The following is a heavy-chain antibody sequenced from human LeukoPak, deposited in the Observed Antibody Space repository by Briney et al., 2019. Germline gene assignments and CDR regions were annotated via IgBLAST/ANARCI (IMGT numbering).Heavy chain of an antibody. D-gene: IGHD4-23*01. V-gene: IGHV4-4*02. Sequence: SETLSLTCAVSGGSISSSNWWSWVRQPPGKGLEWIGEIYHSGSTNYNPSLKSRVTISVDKSKNQFSLKLSSVTAADTAVYYCARVRFYGGHQFDYWGQGTLVTVSS. CDR2: IYHSGST. CDR3: ARVRFYGGHQFDY. CDR1: GGSISSSNW. J-gene: IGHJ4*02.